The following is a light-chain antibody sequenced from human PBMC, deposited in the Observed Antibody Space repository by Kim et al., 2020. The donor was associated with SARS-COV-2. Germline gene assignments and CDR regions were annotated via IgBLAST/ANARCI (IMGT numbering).Light chain of an antibody. Sequence: DIQMTQSPSTLSASVGDRVTITCRVSQSISSWLAWYQQKPGKAPKLLIYDASSLESGVPSRFSGSGSGTEFTLTISSLQPDDFATYYCQQYNSIQYTFGQGTKLEI. J-gene: IGKJ2*01. CDR2: DAS. CDR1: QSISSW. CDR3: QQYNSIQYT. V-gene: IGKV1-5*01.